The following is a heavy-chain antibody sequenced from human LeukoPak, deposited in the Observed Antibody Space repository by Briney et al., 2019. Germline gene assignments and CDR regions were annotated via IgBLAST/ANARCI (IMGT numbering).Heavy chain of an antibody. V-gene: IGHV4-59*01. CDR2: IYYSGST. D-gene: IGHD3-22*01. CDR1: GGSISSSY. Sequence: NPSETLSLTCTVSGGSISSSYWSWIRQPPGKGPEWIGSIYYSGSTNYNPSLKSRVTISLDTSKNQFSLKLTSVTAADTAVYYCARGYDYDSSGYSTGYLTWFDPWGQGTLVTVCS. J-gene: IGHJ5*02. CDR3: ARGYDYDSSGYSTGYLTWFDP.